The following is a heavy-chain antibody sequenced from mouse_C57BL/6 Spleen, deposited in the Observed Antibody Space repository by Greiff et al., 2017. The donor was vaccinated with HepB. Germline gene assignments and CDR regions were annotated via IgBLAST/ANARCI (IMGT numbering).Heavy chain of an antibody. V-gene: IGHV2-9-1*01. Sequence: VKVVDSGPGLVAPSQSLSITCTVSGFSLTSYAISWVRQPPGKGLEWLGVIWTGGGTNYNSALKSRLSISKDNSKSQVFLKMNSLQTDDTARYYCARKFSIDDYDEDWYFDVWGTGTTVTVSS. CDR1: GFSLTSYA. J-gene: IGHJ1*03. CDR2: IWTGGGT. CDR3: ARKFSIDDYDEDWYFDV. D-gene: IGHD2-4*01.